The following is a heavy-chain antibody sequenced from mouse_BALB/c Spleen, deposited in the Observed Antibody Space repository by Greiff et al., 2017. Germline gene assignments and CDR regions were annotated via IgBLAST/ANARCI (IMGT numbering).Heavy chain of an antibody. Sequence: EVKLMESGGGLVKLGGSLKLSCAASGFTFSSYYMSWVRQTPEKRLELVAAINSNGGSTYYPDTVKGRFTISRDNAKNTLYLQMSSLKSEDTALYYCARRGYSYYFDYWGQGTTLTVSS. V-gene: IGHV5-6-2*01. CDR3: ARRGYSYYFDY. CDR1: GFTFSSYY. CDR2: INSNGGST. J-gene: IGHJ2*01.